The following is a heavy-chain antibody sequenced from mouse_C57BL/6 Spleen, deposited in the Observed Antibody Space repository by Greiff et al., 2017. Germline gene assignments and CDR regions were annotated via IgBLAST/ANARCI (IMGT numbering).Heavy chain of an antibody. D-gene: IGHD3-2*02. J-gene: IGHJ4*01. V-gene: IGHV1-4*01. CDR2: INPSSGYT. Sequence: QVQLKESGAELARPGASVKMSCTASGYTFTSYSMHWVKQRPGQGLEWIGYINPSSGYTKYNQKFKDKATLTADKSSSTAYMQLSSLTSEDSAVYYCARADSSGLLAMDYWGQGTSVTASS. CDR1: GYTFTSYS. CDR3: ARADSSGLLAMDY.